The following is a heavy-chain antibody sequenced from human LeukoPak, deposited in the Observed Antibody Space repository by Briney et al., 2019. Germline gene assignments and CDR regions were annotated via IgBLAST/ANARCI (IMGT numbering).Heavy chain of an antibody. CDR3: ARDGFGGY. J-gene: IGHJ4*02. CDR2: ISCSGST. CDR1: GGSISSYY. D-gene: IGHD2-15*01. V-gene: IGHV4-59*01. Sequence: SETLSLTCTVSGGSISSYYWSWIRQPPGKGLEWIGYISCSGSTNYNPSLKSRVTISVDTSKNQFSLKLTSVTAADTAVYYCARDGFGGYWGQGTLVTVSS.